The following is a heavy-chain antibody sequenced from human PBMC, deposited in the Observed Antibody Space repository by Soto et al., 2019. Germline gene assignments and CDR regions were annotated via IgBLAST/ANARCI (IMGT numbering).Heavy chain of an antibody. J-gene: IGHJ6*02. CDR1: GDSVSSNSAA. CDR3: ARDLVAVAGTYYYYGMDV. CDR2: TYYRSKWYN. D-gene: IGHD6-19*01. Sequence: SQTLSLTCAICGDSVSSNSAAWNWIRQSPSRGLEWLGRTYYRSKWYNDYAVSVKSRITINPDTSKNQFSLQLNSVTPEDTAVYYCARDLVAVAGTYYYYGMDVWGQGTTVTVSS. V-gene: IGHV6-1*01.